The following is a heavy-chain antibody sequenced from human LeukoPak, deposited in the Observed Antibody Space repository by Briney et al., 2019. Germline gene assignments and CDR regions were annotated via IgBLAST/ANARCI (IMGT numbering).Heavy chain of an antibody. CDR1: GFTFSSYA. V-gene: IGHV3-23*01. Sequence: GGSLRLSCAASGFTFSSYAMNWVRQAPGKGLEWVSAISGSGGSTYYADSVKSRFTISRDNSKNTVSLQMSSLRAEDTAVYYCVKDLYKGDTSSWYYFDYWGQGTLVTVSS. D-gene: IGHD6-13*01. J-gene: IGHJ4*02. CDR3: VKDLYKGDTSSWYYFDY. CDR2: ISGSGGST.